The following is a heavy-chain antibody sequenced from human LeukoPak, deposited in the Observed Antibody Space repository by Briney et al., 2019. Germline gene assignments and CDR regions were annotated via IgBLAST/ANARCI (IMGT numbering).Heavy chain of an antibody. D-gene: IGHD1-26*01. CDR2: IYYSGST. CDR1: GCSISSSSYY. Sequence: PSETLSLTCTVSGCSISSSSYYWRWIRPPPGKGLVWIGSIYYSGSTYYNPSLKSRVTISVATSKNQFSLKLSSVTAADTAVYYCARQGLIVGATRDAFDIWGQGTMVTVSS. CDR3: ARQGLIVGATRDAFDI. V-gene: IGHV4-39*01. J-gene: IGHJ3*02.